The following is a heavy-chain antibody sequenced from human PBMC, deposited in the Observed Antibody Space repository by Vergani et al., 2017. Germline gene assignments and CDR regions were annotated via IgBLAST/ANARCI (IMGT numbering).Heavy chain of an antibody. CDR3: ARDRDGWEPGAFDI. V-gene: IGHV4-59*01. CDR1: GGSLSSYY. J-gene: IGHJ3*02. D-gene: IGHD1-26*01. CDR2: YYSSGST. Sequence: QVQLQESGPGLVKPSEPLSLTCTVPGGSLSSYYWSWIRQPPGKGLEWIGYYYSSGSTNYNPSLKSRVTISVDTSKNQFSLKLSSVTAADTAVYYCARDRDGWEPGAFDIWSQGTMVTVSS.